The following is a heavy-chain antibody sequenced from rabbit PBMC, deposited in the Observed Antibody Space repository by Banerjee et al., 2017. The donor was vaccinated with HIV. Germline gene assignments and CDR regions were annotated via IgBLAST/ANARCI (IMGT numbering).Heavy chain of an antibody. J-gene: IGHJ4*01. CDR2: INTSSGST. CDR3: ARDLAGVIGWNFDL. D-gene: IGHD4-1*01. Sequence: QEQLVESGGGLVQPEGSLTLTCTASGFSYMCWVRQAPGKGLEWIACINTSSGSTVYATWAKGRFTISRTSSTTVALQMTSLTAADTATYFCARDLAGVIGWNFDLWGQGTLVTVS. V-gene: IGHV1S45*01. CDR1: GFSY.